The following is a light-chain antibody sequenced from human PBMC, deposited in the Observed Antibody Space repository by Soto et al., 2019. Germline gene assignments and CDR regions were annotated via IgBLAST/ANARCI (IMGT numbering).Light chain of an antibody. CDR1: SSNMGNYF. Sequence: QSVLTQPPSVSAAPGQTVAISCSESSSNMGNYFISWYQQVPGTAPRLLIYENKKRPSGIPDRFSGSKSGTSAALDITGLQTGDEAVYFCGTWDSSLSTWVFGGGTKHTVL. J-gene: IGLJ3*02. V-gene: IGLV1-51*02. CDR3: GTWDSSLSTWV. CDR2: ENK.